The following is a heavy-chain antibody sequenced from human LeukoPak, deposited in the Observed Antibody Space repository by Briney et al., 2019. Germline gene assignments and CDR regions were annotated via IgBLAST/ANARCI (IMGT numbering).Heavy chain of an antibody. D-gene: IGHD3-22*01. CDR3: ARDPPRLGSYYSSDY. CDR2: ISAYDDFP. J-gene: IGHJ4*02. CDR1: GYTFTTYG. Sequence: GASVKVSCKASGYTFTTYGICWVRQAPGQGLEWMGCISAYDDFPKYSQKLQDRVTIATDTSTNTAYMELRSLRSDDTAVYYCARDPPRLGSYYSSDYWGQGTLVTVSS. V-gene: IGHV1-18*01.